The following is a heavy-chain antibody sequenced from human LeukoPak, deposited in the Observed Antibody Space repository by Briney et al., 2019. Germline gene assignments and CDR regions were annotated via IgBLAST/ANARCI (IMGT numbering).Heavy chain of an antibody. J-gene: IGHJ4*02. CDR2: ISAYNGNT. CDR3: ARDSGSGYFADFDY. D-gene: IGHD3-22*01. CDR1: GGTFSSYA. Sequence: ASVKVSCKASGGTFSSYAISWVRQAPGQGLEWMGWISAYNGNTNYAQKLQGRVTMTTDTSTSTAYMEPRSLRSDDTAVYYCARDSGSGYFADFDYWGQGTLVTVSS. V-gene: IGHV1-18*01.